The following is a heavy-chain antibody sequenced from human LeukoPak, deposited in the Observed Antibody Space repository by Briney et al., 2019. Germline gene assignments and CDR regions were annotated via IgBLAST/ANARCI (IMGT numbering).Heavy chain of an antibody. CDR2: IKQDGSEK. CDR1: GFTFSGYW. Sequence: GGFLRLSCAASGFTFSGYWMSWVREAPGKGLEWVANIKQDGSEKNYVDSVKGRFTISRDNAKNSLELQMNSLRDEDTAVYYCARAGGYASSWAYWGQGTLVTVSS. D-gene: IGHD5-12*01. J-gene: IGHJ4*02. CDR3: ARAGGYASSWAY. V-gene: IGHV3-7*01.